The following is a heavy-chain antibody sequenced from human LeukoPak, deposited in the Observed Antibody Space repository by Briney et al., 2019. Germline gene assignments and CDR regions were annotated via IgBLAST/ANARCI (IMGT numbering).Heavy chain of an antibody. CDR2: ISHDGSNE. CDR3: VRDISGEKSFDY. V-gene: IGHV3-30*04. Sequence: PGRSLRLSCAASGFAFSSYAMHWVRQAPGKGLEWVAVISHDGSNEYYADSVRGRFTISRDNSKNTLYLQMNSLRAEDTAVYYCVRDISGEKSFDYWGQGSLVTVSS. D-gene: IGHD3-10*01. CDR1: GFAFSSYA. J-gene: IGHJ4*02.